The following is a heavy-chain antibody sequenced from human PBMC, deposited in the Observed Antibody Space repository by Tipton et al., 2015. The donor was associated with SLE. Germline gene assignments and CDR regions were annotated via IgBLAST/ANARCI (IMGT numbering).Heavy chain of an antibody. Sequence: TLSLTCTVSGGSISNQYWSWIRQHPGKGLEWIGYIHYRGTTYYNPSLKSRVTTSVDTSKNQFSLKLSSVTAADTAVYYCARDREYSSSGGYFDYWGQGTLVTVSS. CDR3: ARDREYSSSGGYFDY. D-gene: IGHD6-6*01. CDR2: IHYRGTT. V-gene: IGHV4-59*11. J-gene: IGHJ4*02. CDR1: GGSISNQY.